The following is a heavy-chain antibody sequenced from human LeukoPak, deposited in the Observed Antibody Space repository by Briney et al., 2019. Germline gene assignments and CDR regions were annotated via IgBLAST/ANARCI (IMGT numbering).Heavy chain of an antibody. D-gene: IGHD3-9*01. CDR2: IGTAGDT. Sequence: PGGSLRLSCAASGFTFSNYDMHWVRQAAGKGLEWVSGIGTAGDTYYPGSVKGRFTISRENAKNSLYLQMNSLRAEDTAVYYCARDEPDNYDILTGSYAFDIWGQGTMVTVSS. CDR3: ARDEPDNYDILTGSYAFDI. CDR1: GFTFSNYD. J-gene: IGHJ3*02. V-gene: IGHV3-13*01.